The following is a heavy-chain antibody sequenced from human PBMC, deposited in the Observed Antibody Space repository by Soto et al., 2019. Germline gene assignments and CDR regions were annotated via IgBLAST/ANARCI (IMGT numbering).Heavy chain of an antibody. D-gene: IGHD2-15*01. Sequence: QVQLQGSGPGQVKPSETLSLTYTVYGDSISDYFYWSWIRQPAGKGLEWIGRIYTDGTTKDNPSHKSRVTLSLDKSKNQFSLRLSSVTAAHTAVYYFAREVRGGFTGIFDQWGRSSRVTVSS. CDR3: AREVRGGFTGIFDQ. CDR2: IYTDGTT. V-gene: IGHV4-4*07. CDR1: GDSISDYFY. J-gene: IGHJ4*02.